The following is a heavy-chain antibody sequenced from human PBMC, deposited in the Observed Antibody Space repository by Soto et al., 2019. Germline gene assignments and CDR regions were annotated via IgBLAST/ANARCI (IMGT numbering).Heavy chain of an antibody. V-gene: IGHV3-30*18. CDR3: AKNEVGSSSLPYYYYGMDV. J-gene: IGHJ6*02. CDR1: GFTFSTCG. D-gene: IGHD2-2*01. Sequence: GWSLRLSCVVSGFTFSTCGMHWVRQTPGKGLEWVAFISYDGGNKYYADSVKGRFTISRDNSKNTLYLQMNSLRAEDTAVYFCAKNEVGSSSLPYYYYGMDVWGQGTTVTVSS. CDR2: ISYDGGNK.